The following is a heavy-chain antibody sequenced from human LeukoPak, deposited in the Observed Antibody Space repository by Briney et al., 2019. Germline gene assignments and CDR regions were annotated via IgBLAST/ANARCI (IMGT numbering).Heavy chain of an antibody. D-gene: IGHD6-13*01. CDR1: GFTFSSYG. Sequence: SGGSLRLSCAASGFTFSSYGMHWARQAPGKGLEWVAFIRYDGSNKYYADSVKGRFTISRDNSKNTLYLQMNSLRAEDTAVYYCAKGIGSFTPGIAAAGTSWGQGTLVTVSS. J-gene: IGHJ4*02. V-gene: IGHV3-30*02. CDR3: AKGIGSFTPGIAAAGTS. CDR2: IRYDGSNK.